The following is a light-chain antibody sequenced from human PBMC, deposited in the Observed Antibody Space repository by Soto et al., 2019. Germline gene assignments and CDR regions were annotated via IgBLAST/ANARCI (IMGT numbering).Light chain of an antibody. CDR1: ESVYSNY. CDR2: GAS. CDR3: QQYGRSPLT. Sequence: EIVLTQSPGNLSLSAGEGATISYRANESVYSNYLAWYQQKPGQAPRLLIFGASNKATGIPDRFTGSGFGTDLTLTISRLEPDDFAMYYCQQYGRSPLTFGGGTNVEIK. J-gene: IGKJ4*01. V-gene: IGKV3-20*01.